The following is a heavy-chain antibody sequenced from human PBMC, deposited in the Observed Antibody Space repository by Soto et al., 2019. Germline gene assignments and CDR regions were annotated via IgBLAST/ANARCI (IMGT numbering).Heavy chain of an antibody. Sequence: GGSLRLSCAASGFTLSSYGMHWVRQAPGKGLEWVAVIWYDGSNKYYADSVKGRFTISRDNSKNTLYLQMNSLRAEDTAVYYCARDMATYSSSWYGFNYGMDVWGQGTTVTVSS. CDR1: GFTLSSYG. J-gene: IGHJ6*02. CDR3: ARDMATYSSSWYGFNYGMDV. V-gene: IGHV3-33*01. D-gene: IGHD6-13*01. CDR2: IWYDGSNK.